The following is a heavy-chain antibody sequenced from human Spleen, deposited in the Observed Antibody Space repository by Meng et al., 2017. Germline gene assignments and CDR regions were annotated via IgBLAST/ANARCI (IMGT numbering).Heavy chain of an antibody. D-gene: IGHD2-15*01. CDR3: AKDSTVVMTVATFRPFDY. V-gene: IGHV3-23*01. CDR1: GFTFKSYA. Sequence: GESLKISCAASGFTFKSYAMTWVRQAPGKGLEWVSTITASGDKTYYADTVRGRFTISRDNSKNTLYLQMSSLRAEDTALYYCAKDSTVVMTVATFRPFDYWGQGTLVTVSS. J-gene: IGHJ4*02. CDR2: ITASGDKT.